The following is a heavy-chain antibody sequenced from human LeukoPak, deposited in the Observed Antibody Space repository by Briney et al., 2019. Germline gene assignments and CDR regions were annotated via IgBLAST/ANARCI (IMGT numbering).Heavy chain of an antibody. D-gene: IGHD1-26*01. CDR2: IDPNNGGT. J-gene: IGHJ4*02. Sequence: GASVKVSCKASAYTFTGYYMNWVRQAPGQGLEWMGWIDPNNGGTNYAQKFQGRVTMTRDTSISTAYLELSRLRSDDTAVYYCARDRRWEQGTPYYFDYWGQGTLVTVSS. CDR3: ARDRRWEQGTPYYFDY. CDR1: AYTFTGYY. V-gene: IGHV1-2*02.